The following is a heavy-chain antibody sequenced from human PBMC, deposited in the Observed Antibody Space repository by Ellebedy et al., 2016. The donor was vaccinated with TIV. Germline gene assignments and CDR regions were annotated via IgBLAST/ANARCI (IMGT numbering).Heavy chain of an antibody. D-gene: IGHD4-17*01. CDR1: GFTFSTHG. CDR3: VRDSGRTAVTNEADT. J-gene: IGHJ5*02. V-gene: IGHV3-30*03. Sequence: GESLKISXIASGFTFSTHGMHWVRQAPGKGLEWVALISSDGNNEYYTDSVRGRFTISRDNSKNTLHLQMNSLRAEDTAVYYCVRDSGRTAVTNEADTWGQGTLLTVSS. CDR2: ISSDGNNE.